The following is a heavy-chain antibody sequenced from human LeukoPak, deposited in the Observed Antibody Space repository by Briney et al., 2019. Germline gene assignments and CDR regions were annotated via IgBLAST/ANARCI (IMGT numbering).Heavy chain of an antibody. Sequence: PSETLSLTCAVYGVSFSGYYRSWIRQPPGKGLEWIGEINHSGSTNYNPSLKSRVTISVDTSKNQFSLKLSSVTAADTAVYYCARGASPAYWGQGTLVTVSS. J-gene: IGHJ4*02. CDR3: ARGASPAY. CDR1: GVSFSGYY. CDR2: INHSGST. V-gene: IGHV4-34*01.